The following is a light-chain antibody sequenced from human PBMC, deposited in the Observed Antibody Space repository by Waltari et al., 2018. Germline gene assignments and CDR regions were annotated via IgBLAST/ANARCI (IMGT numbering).Light chain of an antibody. V-gene: IGLV4-69*01. CDR2: VNSDGSH. Sequence: LVLTQSPSASASLGASVKLTCSLPGEYSAYAIAWHQQQPLKGPRYLMTVNSDGSHKKGDGISERFSGSSSYLDRCLIISRLQSDDEADYFCQTWGTGIQVFGSGTKLTVL. J-gene: IGLJ3*02. CDR1: GEYSAYA. CDR3: QTWGTGIQV.